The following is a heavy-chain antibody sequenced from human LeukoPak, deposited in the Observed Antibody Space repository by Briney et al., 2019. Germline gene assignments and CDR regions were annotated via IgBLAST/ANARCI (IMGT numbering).Heavy chain of an antibody. CDR1: GFTFSSYE. Sequence: GGYLRLSCAASGFTFSSYEMNWVRQAPGKGLEWISYISSSGRTTYYADSVKGRFTISRDNSKNTLYLQMNSLRAEDTAVYYCAKNTAMTTFDYWGQGTLVTVSS. D-gene: IGHD5-18*01. CDR2: ISSSGRTT. J-gene: IGHJ4*02. V-gene: IGHV3-48*03. CDR3: AKNTAMTTFDY.